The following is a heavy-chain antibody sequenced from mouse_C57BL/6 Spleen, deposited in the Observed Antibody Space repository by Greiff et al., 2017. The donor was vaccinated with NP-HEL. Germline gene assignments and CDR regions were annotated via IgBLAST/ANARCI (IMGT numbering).Heavy chain of an antibody. J-gene: IGHJ3*01. Sequence: QVQLQQPGAELVKPGASVKLSCKASGYTFTSYWMHWVKQRPGQGLEWIGMIHPNSGSTNYNEKFKSKATLTVDKSSSTAYVQLSSLTSEDSAVYYCARGGSPFAYWGQGTLVTVSA. CDR2: IHPNSGST. CDR3: ARGGSPFAY. D-gene: IGHD1-1*01. CDR1: GYTFTSYW. V-gene: IGHV1-64*01.